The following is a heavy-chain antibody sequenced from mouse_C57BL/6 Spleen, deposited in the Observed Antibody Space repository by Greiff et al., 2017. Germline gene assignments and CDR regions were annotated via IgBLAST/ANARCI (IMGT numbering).Heavy chain of an antibody. CDR3: ITLVFDY. V-gene: IGHV1-82*01. D-gene: IGHD1-3*01. CDR2: IYPGDGDT. CDR1: GYAFSSSW. J-gene: IGHJ2*01. Sequence: VKLMESGPELVKPGASVKLSCKASGYAFSSSWMHWVQQMPGKGLEWIGRIYPGDGDTNYNRKFKGKATLTADNYSITDYMQLSIMTAEDSAVYFCITLVFDYWGQGTTLTFSS.